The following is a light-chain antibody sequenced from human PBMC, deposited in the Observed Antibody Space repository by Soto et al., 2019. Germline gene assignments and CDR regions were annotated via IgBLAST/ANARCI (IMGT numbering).Light chain of an antibody. J-gene: IGLJ1*01. V-gene: IGLV2-14*01. CDR3: SSYTSSSTLDI. CDR1: SSDVGGYNY. CDR2: EVS. Sequence: QSVLTQPASVSGAPGQSITISCTGTSSDVGGYNYVSWYQQHPGKAPKLMIYEVSNRPSGVSNRFSGSKSGNTASLTISGLXAEDEADHYCSSYTSSSTLDIFGTGTKVTVL.